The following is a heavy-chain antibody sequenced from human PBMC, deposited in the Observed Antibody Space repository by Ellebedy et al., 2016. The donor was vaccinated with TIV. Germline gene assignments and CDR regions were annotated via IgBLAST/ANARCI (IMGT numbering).Heavy chain of an antibody. CDR1: GYTFGTYG. J-gene: IGHJ4*02. D-gene: IGHD2-2*01. V-gene: IGHV1-18*01. CDR3: GRVGKYCSSFSCYEDS. CDR2: IAPNDGRT. Sequence: AASVKVSCKTSGYTFGTYGITWVRQAPGQGLDWMGWIAPNDGRTNYAQKLQGRVTITTDTSTSTAYMELRSLRSEDTAVYYCGRVGKYCSSFSCYEDSWGQGTLVTVSS.